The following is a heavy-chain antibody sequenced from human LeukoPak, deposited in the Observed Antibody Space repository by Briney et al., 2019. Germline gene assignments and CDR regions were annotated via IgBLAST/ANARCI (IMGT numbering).Heavy chain of an antibody. D-gene: IGHD2-2*01. J-gene: IGHJ5*02. V-gene: IGHV4-39*07. CDR3: ARDSTRYCSSTSCLFDP. CDR2: IYYSGST. CDR1: GGSISSSSYY. Sequence: SETLSLTCTVSGGSISSSSYYWGWIRQPPGKGLEWIGSIYYSGSTYYNPSLKSRVTISVDTSKNQFSLKLSSVTAADTAVYYCARDSTRYCSSTSCLFDPWGQGTLVTVSS.